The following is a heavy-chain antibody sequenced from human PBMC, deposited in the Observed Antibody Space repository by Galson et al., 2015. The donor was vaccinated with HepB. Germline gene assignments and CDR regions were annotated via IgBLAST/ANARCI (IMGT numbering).Heavy chain of an antibody. CDR3: ARVLIPFNSYSSSWLTGWYYYMDV. J-gene: IGHJ6*03. CDR2: INTNTGNP. D-gene: IGHD6-13*01. Sequence: SVKVSCKASGYTFTSYAMNWVRQAPGQGLEWMGWINTNTGNPTYAQGFTGRFVFSLDTSVSTAYLQISSLKAEDTAVYYCARVLIPFNSYSSSWLTGWYYYMDVWGKGTTVTVSS. V-gene: IGHV7-4-1*02. CDR1: GYTFTSYA.